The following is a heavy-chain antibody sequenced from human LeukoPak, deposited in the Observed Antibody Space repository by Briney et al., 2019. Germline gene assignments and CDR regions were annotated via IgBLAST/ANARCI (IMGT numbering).Heavy chain of an antibody. V-gene: IGHV1-58*02. CDR3: AVSSGWYADYYYMDV. CDR1: GFTFTASA. J-gene: IGHJ6*03. Sequence: GASVKVSCMTSGFTFTASAMQWVRQARGQRLERIGWIVVGSGNTNCAPKFQERVSITRDMSTSTAYMELSSLRSEDTAVYYCAVSSGWYADYYYMDVCGKGTTVTVSS. CDR2: IVVGSGNT. D-gene: IGHD6-19*01.